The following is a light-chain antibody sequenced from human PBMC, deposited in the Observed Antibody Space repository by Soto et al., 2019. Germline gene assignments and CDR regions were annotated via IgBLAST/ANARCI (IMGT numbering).Light chain of an antibody. CDR2: AAS. CDR1: QDISSF. Sequence: DIQLTQSPSFLSASVGDRVTLTCRASQDISSFLAWYQQKPGKAPKLLIYAASTLQSGVPSRFSGSGSGTEFTLTISSLQTEDFATYYCQQLNSYPLTFGGGTKVEIK. J-gene: IGKJ4*01. CDR3: QQLNSYPLT. V-gene: IGKV1-9*01.